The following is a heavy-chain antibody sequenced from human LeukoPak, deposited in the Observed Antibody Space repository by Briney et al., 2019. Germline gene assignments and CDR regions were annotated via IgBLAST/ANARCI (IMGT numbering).Heavy chain of an antibody. V-gene: IGHV1-2*02. CDR1: GYTFTGYY. D-gene: IGHD3-22*01. CDR2: INPNSGGT. J-gene: IGHJ5*02. CDR3: ARAPVAITMIVVVIENWFDP. Sequence: ASVKVSSKASGYTFTGYYMHWVRQAPGQGLEWMGWINPNSGGTNYAQKFQGRVTMTRDTSISTAYMELSRLRSDDTAVYYCARAPVAITMIVVVIENWFDPWGQGTLVTVSS.